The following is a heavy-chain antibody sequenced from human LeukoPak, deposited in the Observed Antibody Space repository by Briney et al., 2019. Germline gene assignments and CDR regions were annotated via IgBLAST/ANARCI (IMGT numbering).Heavy chain of an antibody. D-gene: IGHD3-10*01. CDR3: ASIWFGELARDY. V-gene: IGHV3-48*03. Sequence: GGSLRLSCAASGFTFSSYEMNWVRQAPGKGLEWVSYISSSGSTIYYADSVKGRFTISRDNAKNSLYLQMNSLRAEDTAAYYCASIWFGELARDYWGQGTLVTVSS. J-gene: IGHJ4*02. CDR2: ISSSGSTI. CDR1: GFTFSSYE.